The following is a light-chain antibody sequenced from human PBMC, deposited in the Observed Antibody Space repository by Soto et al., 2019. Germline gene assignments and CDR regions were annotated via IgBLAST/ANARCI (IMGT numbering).Light chain of an antibody. V-gene: IGKV1-5*03. J-gene: IGKJ1*01. CDR3: QQYNSFWS. Sequence: IQMTQSPSTLSASVGDRVTFTCRASQTISTWLAWYQQKPGEAPKLLIYKASTLEVGVPSRFSGSGSGADFTLTINTLQPADFATYYCQQYNSFWSFGQGTKVDIK. CDR1: QTISTW. CDR2: KAS.